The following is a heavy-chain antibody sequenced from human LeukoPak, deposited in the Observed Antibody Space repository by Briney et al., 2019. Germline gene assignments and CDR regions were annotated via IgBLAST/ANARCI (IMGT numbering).Heavy chain of an antibody. D-gene: IGHD2-15*01. CDR2: INPNSGGT. CDR1: RYTFTGYY. Sequence: ASVKVSCKASRYTFTGYYMHWVRQAPGQGLEWMGWINPNSGGTNYAQKFQGRVTMTRDTSISTAYMELSRLRSDDTAVYYCARDPPLYPVVGRPRNWFDPWGQGTLVTVSS. CDR3: ARDPPLYPVVGRPRNWFDP. J-gene: IGHJ5*02. V-gene: IGHV1-2*02.